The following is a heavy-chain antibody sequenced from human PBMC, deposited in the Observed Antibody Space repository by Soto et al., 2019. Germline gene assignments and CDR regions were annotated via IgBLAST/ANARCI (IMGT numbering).Heavy chain of an antibody. Sequence: EVQLLESGGGLVQPGGSLRLSCAASGFIFTNYALSWVRQAPGKGLEWVAGVSGSGGSSYYADSVKARFTVSRDNSRSTLYLQMSSMRAEDSAIYYCAKDADNDDYVVFDVWGQGTLVTVSS. V-gene: IGHV3-23*01. D-gene: IGHD3-16*01. J-gene: IGHJ3*01. CDR2: VSGSGGSS. CDR3: AKDADNDDYVVFDV. CDR1: GFIFTNYA.